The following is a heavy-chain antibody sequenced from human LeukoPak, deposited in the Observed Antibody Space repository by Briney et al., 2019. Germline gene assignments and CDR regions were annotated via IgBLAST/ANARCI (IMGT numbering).Heavy chain of an antibody. D-gene: IGHD2-2*02. Sequence: PGGSLRLSCAASGFTFSSYGMSWVRQAPGKGLEWVSGISGSGGSTYYADSVKGRFTISRDNSKNTLYLQMNSLRAEDTAVYYCAEAVSCSSTSCYRSYGMDVWGQGTTVTVSS. CDR3: AEAVSCSSTSCYRSYGMDV. CDR2: ISGSGGST. J-gene: IGHJ6*02. V-gene: IGHV3-23*01. CDR1: GFTFSSYG.